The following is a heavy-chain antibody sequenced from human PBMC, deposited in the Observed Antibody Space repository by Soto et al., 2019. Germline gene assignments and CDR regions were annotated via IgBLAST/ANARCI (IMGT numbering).Heavy chain of an antibody. V-gene: IGHV3-9*01. CDR1: GFTFDDYA. D-gene: IGHD2-2*01. CDR3: AKDSQYQLQDLDY. Sequence: GGSLRLSCAASGFTFDDYAMHWVRQTPGKGLEWVSGISWNSGSIGYADSVKGRFTISRDNAKNSLYLQMNSLRAGDTALYYCAKDSQYQLQDLDYWGQGTLVTVSS. J-gene: IGHJ4*02. CDR2: ISWNSGSI.